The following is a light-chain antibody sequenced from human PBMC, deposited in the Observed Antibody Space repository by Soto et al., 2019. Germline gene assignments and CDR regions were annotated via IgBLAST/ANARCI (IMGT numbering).Light chain of an antibody. J-gene: IGKJ1*01. CDR1: QSVSSSY. CDR2: GAS. V-gene: IGKV3-20*01. Sequence: EIVLTQSPGTLSLSPGERATLSCRASQSVSSSYLAWYQQKPGQASRLLIYGASSRATGIPDRFSGSGSGTDFTLTISRLEPEDFAVYYCQQERTFGQGTKVDIK. CDR3: QQERT.